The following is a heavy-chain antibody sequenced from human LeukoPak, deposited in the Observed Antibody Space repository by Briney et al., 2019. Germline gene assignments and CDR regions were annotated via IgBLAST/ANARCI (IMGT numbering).Heavy chain of an antibody. J-gene: IGHJ4*02. CDR1: GFNFGSYS. CDR2: MSADSATT. Sequence: SGGSLRLSCAASGFNFGSYSMTWVRQAPGKGLEWVSAMSADSATTFYADSVKGRFTISRDNAKNTVFLQMSSLRAEDTALYYCARKSASGNYPLDYWGQGTLVTVSS. CDR3: ARKSASGNYPLDY. V-gene: IGHV3-23*01. D-gene: IGHD3-10*01.